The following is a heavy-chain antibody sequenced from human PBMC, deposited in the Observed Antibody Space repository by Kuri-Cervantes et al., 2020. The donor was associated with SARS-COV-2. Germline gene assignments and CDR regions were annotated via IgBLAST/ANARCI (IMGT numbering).Heavy chain of an antibody. CDR3: ARDQHDYSNYHAFDI. CDR1: GFTFSDYY. Sequence: GESLKISCAASGFTFSDYYMSWIRQAPGKGLEWVSYISSSGSTIYYADSVKGRFTISRDNSKNTLYLQMNSLRAEDTAVYYCARDQHDYSNYHAFDIWGQGTMVIVSS. J-gene: IGHJ3*02. V-gene: IGHV3-11*04. D-gene: IGHD4-11*01. CDR2: ISSSGSTI.